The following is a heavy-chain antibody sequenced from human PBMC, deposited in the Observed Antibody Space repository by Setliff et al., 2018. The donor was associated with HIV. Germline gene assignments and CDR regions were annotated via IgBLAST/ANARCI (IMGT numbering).Heavy chain of an antibody. Sequence: PGGSLRLSCAASGFTFSDYYMSWIRQAPGKGLEWVSYISSSGTTIYYADSVKGRFSISRDNAKNSLYLQMNSLRVEDTAVYYCANQGGPQWQREINWFDPWGQGTLVTVSS. CDR2: ISSSGTTI. CDR3: ANQGGPQWQREINWFDP. V-gene: IGHV3-11*04. J-gene: IGHJ5*02. CDR1: GFTFSDYY. D-gene: IGHD6-19*01.